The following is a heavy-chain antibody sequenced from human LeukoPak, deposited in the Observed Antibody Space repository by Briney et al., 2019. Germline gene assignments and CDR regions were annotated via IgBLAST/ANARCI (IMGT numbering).Heavy chain of an antibody. J-gene: IGHJ4*02. D-gene: IGHD3-10*01. Sequence: GESLQISCKGSGYSFTSYWIGCVRQMPGKGLEWMGITYSGDSDTRYNPSFKGQVTISADRSISTAYLQWSNLKASDTAMYYCARPHYYASGSPYYLDYWGQGTLVTVSS. CDR2: TYSGDSDT. CDR1: GYSFTSYW. V-gene: IGHV5-51*01. CDR3: ARPHYYASGSPYYLDY.